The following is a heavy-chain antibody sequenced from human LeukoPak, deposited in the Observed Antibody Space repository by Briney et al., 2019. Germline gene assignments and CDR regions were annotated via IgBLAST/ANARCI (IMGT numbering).Heavy chain of an antibody. CDR1: GGSISSGGYY. J-gene: IGHJ4*02. Sequence: PSETLSLTCTVSGGSISSGGYYWSWIRQHPGKGLEWIGYIYDSESTSFNPSLKSRVTISVDTSRNQFSLTLSSVTAADTAVYYCARHNPYGYWGQGTLVTVSS. CDR2: IYDSEST. V-gene: IGHV4-31*03. D-gene: IGHD2-8*01. CDR3: ARHNPYGY.